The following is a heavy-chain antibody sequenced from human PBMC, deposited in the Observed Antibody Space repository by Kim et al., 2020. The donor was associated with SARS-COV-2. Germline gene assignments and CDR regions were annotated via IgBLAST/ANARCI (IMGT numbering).Heavy chain of an antibody. CDR3: ARDRPGDYYDTHGGFDH. CDR1: GFIISSNY. Sequence: GGSLRLSCAASGFIISSNYMNWVRQAPGKGLEWVSAIYSRGDTFYADSVKGRFTISRDNSKNTLYLLMNSLRAEDTAVYYCARDRPGDYYDTHGGFDHWG. D-gene: IGHD3-22*01. CDR2: IYSRGDT. V-gene: IGHV3-53*01. J-gene: IGHJ4*01.